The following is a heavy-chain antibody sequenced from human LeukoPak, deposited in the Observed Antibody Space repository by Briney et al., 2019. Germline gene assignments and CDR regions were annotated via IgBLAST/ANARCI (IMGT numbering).Heavy chain of an antibody. D-gene: IGHD6-13*01. CDR3: AGAIAAAGENDY. J-gene: IGHJ4*02. CDR1: SDSISSYY. V-gene: IGHV4-59*08. CDR2: IYYSGST. Sequence: TSETLSLTCTVSSDSISSYYWSWIRQPPGKGLEWIGYIYYSGSTNYNPSLKSRVTISVDTSKNQFSLKLSSVTAADTAVYYCAGAIAAAGENDYWGQGTLVTVSS.